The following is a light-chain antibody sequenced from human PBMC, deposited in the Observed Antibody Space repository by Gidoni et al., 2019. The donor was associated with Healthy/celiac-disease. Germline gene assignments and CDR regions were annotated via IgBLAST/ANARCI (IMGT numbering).Light chain of an antibody. CDR3: SSYTSSSTL. J-gene: IGLJ1*01. CDR2: DVS. Sequence: QSALTQPASVSGSPGQSITLSCTGTSSYVGGYNYVSWYQQHPGKAPKLMIYDVSNRPSGVANRFSGSKSGNTASLTISGLQAEDEADYYCSSYTSSSTLFGTGTKVTVL. V-gene: IGLV2-14*03. CDR1: SSYVGGYNY.